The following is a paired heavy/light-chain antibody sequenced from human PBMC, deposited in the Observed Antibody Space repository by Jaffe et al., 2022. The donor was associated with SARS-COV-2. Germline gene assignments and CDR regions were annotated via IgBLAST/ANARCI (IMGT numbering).Heavy chain of an antibody. J-gene: IGHJ3*01. CDR1: HFTFSNYA. CDR2: ITSAGNYI. CDR3: ARGTRYFDREMLGAFDV. V-gene: IGHV3-21*01. Sequence: EVQVVESGGGLVKPGGSLRLSCTGSHFTFSNYAMNWIRQAPGKGLEWVSSITSAGNYIYYADSVKGRFAISRDNAKNSMSLEMNSLTVEDTAVYYCARGTRYFDREMLGAFDVWGQGTLVTVSS. D-gene: IGHD3-9*01.
Light chain of an antibody. CDR1: DIGSKS. Sequence: SYVLTQPPSLSVAPGQTASIACGGNDIGSKSVHWYMQKSGQAPVLVVYDDSARPAGISERFSGSNSGNTATLTIRRVEAGDEADYYCLVWHSSEDHEHWLFGGGTRLAVL. V-gene: IGLV3-21*02. J-gene: IGLJ3*02. CDR3: LVWHSSEDHEHWL. CDR2: DDS.